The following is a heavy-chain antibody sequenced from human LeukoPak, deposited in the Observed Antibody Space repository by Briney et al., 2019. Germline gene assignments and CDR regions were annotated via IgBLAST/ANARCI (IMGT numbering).Heavy chain of an antibody. D-gene: IGHD1-26*01. J-gene: IGHJ4*02. CDR3: AKEFVGDYGSYYVY. V-gene: IGHV3-9*01. Sequence: PGRSLRLSCAASGFTFDDYAMHWVRQAPGKGLEWVSGISWDSGSIGYADSVNGRFTNTRDNAKNPLFLQMNSLKAGDTALDYCAKEFVGDYGSYYVYLGQGTLVTVSS. CDR2: ISWDSGSI. CDR1: GFTFDDYA.